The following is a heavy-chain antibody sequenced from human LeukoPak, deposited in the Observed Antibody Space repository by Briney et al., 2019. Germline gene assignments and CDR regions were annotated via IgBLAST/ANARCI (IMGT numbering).Heavy chain of an antibody. V-gene: IGHV3-15*01. CDR1: GFTFSSHW. CDR2: IKSKTDGCTT. J-gene: IGHJ6*03. CDR3: TTVNKPPYYYYYYMDV. D-gene: IGHD1/OR15-1a*01. Sequence: GGSLRLSCAASGFTFSSHWMSWVRQAPGKGLEWVGRIKSKTDGCTTDYAATVKGRFTISRDDSKNTLYLQMNSLNTEDTAVYYCTTVNKPPYYYYYYMDVWGKGTTVTVSS.